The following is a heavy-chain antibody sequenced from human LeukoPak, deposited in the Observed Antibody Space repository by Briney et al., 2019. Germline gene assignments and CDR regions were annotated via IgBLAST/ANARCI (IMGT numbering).Heavy chain of an antibody. CDR2: INPSGGST. V-gene: IGHV1-46*01. CDR3: ARAQTYWYFDL. J-gene: IGHJ2*01. Sequence: ASVKVSCKASGYTFTSYYMHWVRQAPGQGLEWMGIINPSGGSTSYAQKFQGRVTMTRDTSTSTVYMELRSLRSDDTAVYYCARAQTYWYFDLWGRGTLVTVSS. CDR1: GYTFTSYY.